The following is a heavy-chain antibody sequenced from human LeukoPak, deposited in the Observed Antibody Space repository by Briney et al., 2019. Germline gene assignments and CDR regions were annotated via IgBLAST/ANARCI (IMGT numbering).Heavy chain of an antibody. V-gene: IGHV3-21*01. CDR1: GFTFSSYS. D-gene: IGHD3-22*01. CDR3: ARVGYDSSGYYAPFDY. J-gene: IGHJ4*02. Sequence: GGSLRLSCAASGFTFSSYSMNWVRQAPGKGLEWVSSISSSSSYIYYADSVKGRFTISRDNAKNSLYLQMNSLRAEDTAVYYCARVGYDSSGYYAPFDYWGQGTLVTVSS. CDR2: ISSSSSYI.